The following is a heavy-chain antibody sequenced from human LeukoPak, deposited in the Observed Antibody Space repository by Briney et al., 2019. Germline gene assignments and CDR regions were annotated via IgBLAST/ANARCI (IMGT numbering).Heavy chain of an antibody. CDR1: GFSVSTDY. J-gene: IGHJ4*02. CDR3: ARGWGSVEN. D-gene: IGHD7-27*01. Sequence: GGSLRLSCAASGFSVSTDYISWVRQAPGKGLEWVSTLYSGGNTYYAGSVKGRFTISRDNSKNTVYLEMNSLRAEDAAIYYCARGWGSVENWGQGTQVAVSS. V-gene: IGHV3-53*01. CDR2: LYSGGNT.